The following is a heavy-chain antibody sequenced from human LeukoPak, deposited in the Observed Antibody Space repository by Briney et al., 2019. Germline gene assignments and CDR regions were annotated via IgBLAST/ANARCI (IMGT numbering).Heavy chain of an antibody. Sequence: GVSLRLSCAASGFTFSGSAMHWVRQASGKVLEWVGRIRSKANSYATAYAASVKGRFTISRDDSKTTAYLQMNSLTTEDTAVYYCTSPRIAARRKGDYYYMDVWGKGTTVTVSS. CDR3: TSPRIAARRKGDYYYMDV. V-gene: IGHV3-73*01. CDR1: GFTFSGSA. J-gene: IGHJ6*03. D-gene: IGHD6-6*01. CDR2: IRSKANSYAT.